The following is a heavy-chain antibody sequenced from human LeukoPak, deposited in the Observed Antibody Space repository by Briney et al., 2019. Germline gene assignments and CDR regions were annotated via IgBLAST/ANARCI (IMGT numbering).Heavy chain of an antibody. J-gene: IGHJ4*02. D-gene: IGHD3-22*01. Sequence: PGGSLRLSCAASGFTFSTYAMSWVRRAPGKGLEWVPSISDNGYTTYYADSVRGRFTISRDNSKNTVYLQMIGLRAEDTAVYFCAKYYYDSSGYYDAAPLDSWGQGTLVTVFS. CDR2: ISDNGYTT. CDR3: AKYYYDSSGYYDAAPLDS. V-gene: IGHV3-23*01. CDR1: GFTFSTYA.